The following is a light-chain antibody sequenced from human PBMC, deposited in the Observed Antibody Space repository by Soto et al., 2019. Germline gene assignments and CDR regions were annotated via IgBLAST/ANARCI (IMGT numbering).Light chain of an antibody. CDR2: DAS. Sequence: EFLLTQSPGTLSLSPGERATLSCMASQTVRNSYLAWYQQKPGQAPRLLIYDASSRATGIPDRFSGGGSGTDFTLTISRLEPEDFAVYYCQQFSSYPLTFGGGTKVDIK. CDR1: QTVRNSY. V-gene: IGKV3-20*01. J-gene: IGKJ4*01. CDR3: QQFSSYPLT.